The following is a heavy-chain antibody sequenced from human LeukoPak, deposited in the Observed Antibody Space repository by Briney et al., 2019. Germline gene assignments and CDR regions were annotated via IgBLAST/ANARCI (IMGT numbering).Heavy chain of an antibody. Sequence: PGGSLRLSCAASGFRFSSYAMSWVRQAPGKGLEWVSAISGSGVSTYYADSAKGRFTVSRDNSKNTLYLQMSSLRAEDTAVYYCAKDERNWTYPLASQTSDWGQGTLATVSS. CDR1: GFRFSSYA. J-gene: IGHJ1*01. CDR2: ISGSGVST. D-gene: IGHD1-7*01. V-gene: IGHV3-23*01. CDR3: AKDERNWTYPLASQTSD.